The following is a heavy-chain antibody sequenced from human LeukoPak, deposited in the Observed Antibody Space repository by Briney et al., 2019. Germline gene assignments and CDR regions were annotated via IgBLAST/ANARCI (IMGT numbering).Heavy chain of an antibody. D-gene: IGHD3-3*01. Sequence: GESLKIPCKGSGYRFTNYWSGWVPQIPGKGLEWMGIIYPGDSDTRDSPSFQGEVTISADKSISTAYLQRSSLKASDTAMYYCARGSGYYDYWGQGALVTVSS. J-gene: IGHJ4*02. V-gene: IGHV5-51*01. CDR1: GYRFTNYW. CDR2: IYPGDSDT. CDR3: ARGSGYYDY.